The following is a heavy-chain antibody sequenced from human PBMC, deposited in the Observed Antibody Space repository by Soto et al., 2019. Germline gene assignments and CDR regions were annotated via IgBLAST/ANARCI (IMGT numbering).Heavy chain of an antibody. CDR3: ARDDDYEANAFDY. CDR1: GFTFSRYG. D-gene: IGHD3-22*01. CDR2: IWNDGIRK. J-gene: IGHJ4*02. Sequence: GGSLRLSCAASGFTFSRYGMHWVRQAPGKGLEWVALIWNDGIRKVYVASVKGRVTISRDNSKNTLDLQMNSPRAEDTAVYYCARDDDYEANAFDYWGPGTLVTVSS. V-gene: IGHV3-33*01.